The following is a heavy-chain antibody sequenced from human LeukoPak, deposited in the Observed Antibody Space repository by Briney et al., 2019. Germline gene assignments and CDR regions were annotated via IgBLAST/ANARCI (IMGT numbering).Heavy chain of an antibody. CDR2: ISGSGGGT. V-gene: IGHV3-23*01. Sequence: GGSLRLSCAASGFTFSSYAMSWVRQAPGKGLEWVSAISGSGGGTYYADSVKGRFTISRDNSKNTLYLQMNSLRAEDTAVYYCAKGLGGYYYGMDVWGQGTTVTVSS. J-gene: IGHJ6*02. CDR1: GFTFSSYA. CDR3: AKGLGGYYYGMDV.